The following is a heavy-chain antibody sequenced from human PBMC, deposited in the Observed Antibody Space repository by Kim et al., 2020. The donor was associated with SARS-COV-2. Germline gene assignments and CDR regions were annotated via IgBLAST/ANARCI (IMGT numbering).Heavy chain of an antibody. V-gene: IGHV1-3*01. J-gene: IGHJ4*02. D-gene: IGHD4-17*01. CDR2: INPGNGVT. Sequence: ASVKVSCKASGYTFTGYVIHWVRQAPGQRLEWMGWINPGNGVTKYSQNFQGRVTITRDTSATTAYMELSSLRSEDTAIYYCARDRLTTVTTVPSDYWGQGTLVTVSS. CDR3: ARDRLTTVTTVPSDY. CDR1: GYTFTGYV.